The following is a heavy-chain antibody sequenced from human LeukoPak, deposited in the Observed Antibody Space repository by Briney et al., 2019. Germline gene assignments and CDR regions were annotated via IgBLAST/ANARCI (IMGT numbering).Heavy chain of an antibody. Sequence: ETLSLTCDVSGASIRNKFWSWLRHPPGKALEWNGYISYTGTTNYNPSLQSRVTISVDTSKNQLSLKLTSMTPADTAVYYCARDTSGYYGRYEHWGQGTLVTVSS. J-gene: IGHJ4*02. V-gene: IGHV4-59*01. CDR2: ISYTGTT. D-gene: IGHD3-3*01. CDR1: GASIRNKF. CDR3: ARDTSGYYGRYEH.